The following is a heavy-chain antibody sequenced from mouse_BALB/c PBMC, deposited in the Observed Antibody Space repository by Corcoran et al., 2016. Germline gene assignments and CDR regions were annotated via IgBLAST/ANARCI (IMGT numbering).Heavy chain of an antibody. CDR3: ARSEYGNALFAY. J-gene: IGHJ3*01. CDR2: INPYNDGT. V-gene: IGHV1S136*01. D-gene: IGHD2-10*02. CDR1: RYTFTSYV. Sequence: EIQLKQSGPKLVKHGASVKMSCKASRYTFTSYVMHWVKQKPGQGLEWIGYINPYNDGTKYNEKFKGKAKLTSDQSSSTAYMELSSLTSEDSAVYYCARSEYGNALFAYGGQGTVVSVSA.